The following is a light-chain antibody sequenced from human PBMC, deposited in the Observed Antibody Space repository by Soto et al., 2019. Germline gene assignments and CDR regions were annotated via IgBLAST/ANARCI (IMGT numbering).Light chain of an antibody. Sequence: QSVLTQPASMSGSPGQSITISCTGTSSDVGGYNHVSWYQHHPGKAPKLIIYDVTNRPSGVSNPFSGSKSGNTASLTISGLQPEDEADYYCSSYTTSNTRQIVFGTGTKVTVL. CDR1: SSDVGGYNH. CDR3: SSYTTSNTRQIV. CDR2: DVT. J-gene: IGLJ1*01. V-gene: IGLV2-14*03.